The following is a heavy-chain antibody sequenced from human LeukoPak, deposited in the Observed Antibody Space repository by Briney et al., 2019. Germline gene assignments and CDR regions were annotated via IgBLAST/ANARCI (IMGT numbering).Heavy chain of an antibody. CDR3: ARGSGDWTYYFDY. CDR1: GYSISSGYL. J-gene: IGHJ4*02. CDR2: TYHGGTT. V-gene: IGHV4-38-2*02. Sequence: SETLSLTCTVSGYSISSGYLWGWIRQPPGKGLEWIGSTYHGGTTYSNPSLKSRVIISEDTSKNQFSLKLSSVTAVDTAVYYCARGSGDWTYYFDYWGQGTLVTVSS. D-gene: IGHD2-21*02.